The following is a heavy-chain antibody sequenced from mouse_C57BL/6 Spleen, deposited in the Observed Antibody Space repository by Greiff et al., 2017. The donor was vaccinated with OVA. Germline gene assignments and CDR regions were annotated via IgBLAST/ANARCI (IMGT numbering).Heavy chain of an antibody. CDR1: GYTFTSYW. J-gene: IGHJ2*01. CDR3: ARYDYDDFDY. D-gene: IGHD2-4*01. CDR2: IYPGSGST. V-gene: IGHV1-55*01. Sequence: QVQLQQPGAELVKPGASVKMSCKASGYTFTSYWITWVKQRPGQGLEWIGDIYPGSGSTNYNEKFKSKATLTLDTSSSTAYMQLSSLTSEDSAVYYCARYDYDDFDYWGQGTTLTVSS.